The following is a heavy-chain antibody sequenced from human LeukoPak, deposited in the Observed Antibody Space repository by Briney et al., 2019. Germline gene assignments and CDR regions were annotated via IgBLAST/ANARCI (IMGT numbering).Heavy chain of an antibody. CDR1: GYTFTSYD. Sequence: GASVKVSCKASGYTFTSYDINWVRQATGQRLEWIGWIVVGSGNTNYAQKFQERVTITRDMSTSTAYMELSSLRSEDTAVYYCAALGCSSTSCPIGHYYYYYYMDVWGKGTTVTVSS. CDR2: IVVGSGNT. D-gene: IGHD2-2*01. CDR3: AALGCSSTSCPIGHYYYYYYMDV. V-gene: IGHV1-58*02. J-gene: IGHJ6*03.